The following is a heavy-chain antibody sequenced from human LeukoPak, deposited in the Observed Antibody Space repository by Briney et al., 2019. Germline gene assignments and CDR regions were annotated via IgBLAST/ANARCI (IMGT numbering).Heavy chain of an antibody. Sequence: GGSLRLSCAASGSTFSSYAMSWVRQAPGKGLEWVSAISGSGGSTYYADSVKGRFTISRDNSKDTLYLQMNSLRAEDTAVYYCARSIYSSPRGGFDPWGQGTLVTVSS. CDR1: GSTFSSYA. D-gene: IGHD6-13*01. J-gene: IGHJ5*02. CDR3: ARSIYSSPRGGFDP. V-gene: IGHV3-23*01. CDR2: ISGSGGST.